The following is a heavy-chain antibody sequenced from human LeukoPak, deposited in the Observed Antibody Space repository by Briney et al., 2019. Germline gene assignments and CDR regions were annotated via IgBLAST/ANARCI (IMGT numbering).Heavy chain of an antibody. D-gene: IGHD2-2*01. CDR2: MNPNSGNT. CDR1: GYTFTSYD. J-gene: IGHJ4*02. V-gene: IGHV1-8*01. CDR3: ARGLGVPGVYPDLRF. Sequence: SSVKVSCKASGYTFTSYDINWVRQATGQGLEWMGWMNPNSGNTGYAQKFQGRVTITRDTSISTDYMELSSLRSEDTAVYYCARGLGVPGVYPDLRFWGQGTLVTVSS.